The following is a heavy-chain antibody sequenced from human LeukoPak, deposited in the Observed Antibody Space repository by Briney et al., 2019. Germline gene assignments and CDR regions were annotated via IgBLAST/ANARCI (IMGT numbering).Heavy chain of an antibody. Sequence: GGSLRLSCAASGFTSSSKAMDWVRQAPGKGLEWVAVISYDGSKKYYADSVKGRFTISRDNSKNTLYLQVNSLRTEDTAVYYCARSSRYDWNGPVDYWGQGTLVTVSS. J-gene: IGHJ4*02. CDR1: GFTSSSKA. CDR2: ISYDGSKK. D-gene: IGHD1-20*01. V-gene: IGHV3-30*04. CDR3: ARSSRYDWNGPVDY.